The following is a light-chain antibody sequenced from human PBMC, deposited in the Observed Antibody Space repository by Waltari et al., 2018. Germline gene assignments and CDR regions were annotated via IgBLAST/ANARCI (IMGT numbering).Light chain of an antibody. Sequence: DIVMTQSPDSLAVSLGERATINYKSSQSVLYSSNNKNYLAWYQQKPGQPPKLLISWASTRESGVPDRFSGGGSGTDFTLTISSLQAEDVAVYYCQQYYSTPTFGQGTKVEIK. CDR3: QQYYSTPT. J-gene: IGKJ1*01. CDR1: QSVLYSSNNKNY. CDR2: WAS. V-gene: IGKV4-1*01.